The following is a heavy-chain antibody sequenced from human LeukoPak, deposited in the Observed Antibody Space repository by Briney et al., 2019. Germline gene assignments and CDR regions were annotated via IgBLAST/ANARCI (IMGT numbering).Heavy chain of an antibody. J-gene: IGHJ5*02. CDR2: LSAYNGNT. V-gene: IGHV1-18*01. D-gene: IGHD3-10*01. CDR1: GYTFTSYG. Sequence: ASVKVSCKASGYTFTSYGISWVRQAPGQGLEWMGWLSAYNGNTNYAQKLQGRVTMTTDTSTSTAYMELRSLRSDHTAVYYCARDHRSITMVRGGLTWFDPWGQGTLVTVSS. CDR3: ARDHRSITMVRGGLTWFDP.